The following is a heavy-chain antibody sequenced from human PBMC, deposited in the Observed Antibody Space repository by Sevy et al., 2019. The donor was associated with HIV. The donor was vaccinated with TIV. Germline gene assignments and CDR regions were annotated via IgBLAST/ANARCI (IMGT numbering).Heavy chain of an antibody. V-gene: IGHV4-31*03. CDR1: GGSISSGGYY. D-gene: IGHD6-6*01. Sequence: SETLSLTCTVSGGSISSGGYYWSWIRQHPGKGLEWIGYIYYSGSTYYNPSLKSRVTISVDTSKNQFSLKLSSVTAADTAVYYCARDSSIAAHPIGHYYYGMDVWGQGTTVTVSS. J-gene: IGHJ6*02. CDR3: ARDSSIAAHPIGHYYYGMDV. CDR2: IYYSGST.